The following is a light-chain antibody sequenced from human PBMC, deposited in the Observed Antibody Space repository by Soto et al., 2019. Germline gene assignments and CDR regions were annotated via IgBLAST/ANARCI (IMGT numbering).Light chain of an antibody. CDR1: QSVSGSY. CDR2: GAS. CDR3: QQYGSSPFT. Sequence: EIVLTQSPGTLSLSPGERATLSCRASQSVSGSYLAWYQQKPGQAPRLLIYGASSRATGIPDRFSGSGSGTDFTLTISRLETEDFAVYYCQQYGSSPFTFGGGTKVEIK. V-gene: IGKV3-20*01. J-gene: IGKJ4*01.